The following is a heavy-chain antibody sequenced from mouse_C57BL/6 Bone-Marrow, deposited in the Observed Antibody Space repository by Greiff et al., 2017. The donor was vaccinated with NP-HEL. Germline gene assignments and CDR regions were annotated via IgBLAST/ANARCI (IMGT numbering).Heavy chain of an antibody. D-gene: IGHD1-1*01. CDR2: INPNNGGT. CDR1: GYTFTDYY. J-gene: IGHJ1*03. Sequence: VQLHQSGPELVKPGASVKISCKASGYTFTDYYMNWVKQSHGKSLEWIGDINPNNGGTSYNQKFKGKATLTVDKSSSTAYMELRSLTSEDSAVYYCARWGTVVATDYWYFDVWGTGTTVTVSS. CDR3: ARWGTVVATDYWYFDV. V-gene: IGHV1-26*01.